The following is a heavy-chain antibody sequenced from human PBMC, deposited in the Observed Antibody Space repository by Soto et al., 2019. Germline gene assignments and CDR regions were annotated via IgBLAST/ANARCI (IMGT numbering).Heavy chain of an antibody. Sequence: EVQLVESGGGLVKPGGSLRLSCAASGFTFSSYSMNWVRQAPGKGLEWVSSISSSSSYIYYADSVKGRFTISTDNDKNSLYLQMNSLRAEDTAVYYCERGWLQSDWYFDLWGRGTLVTVSS. CDR2: ISSSSSYI. J-gene: IGHJ2*01. CDR1: GFTFSSYS. D-gene: IGHD5-12*01. CDR3: ERGWLQSDWYFDL. V-gene: IGHV3-21*01.